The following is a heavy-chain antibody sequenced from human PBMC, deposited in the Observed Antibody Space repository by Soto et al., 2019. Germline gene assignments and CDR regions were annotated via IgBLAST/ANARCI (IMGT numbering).Heavy chain of an antibody. J-gene: IGHJ2*01. CDR2: IYYSGST. CDR3: ARLLFPYCGGHHDLHASPTRRSSDL. CDR1: GGFMSRVDYY. V-gene: IGHV4-30-4*01. D-gene: IGHD6-25*01. Sequence: APQARCVTWTGSGGFMSRVDYYGCWIRQAQGKGLEWIGNIYYSGSTYYNPSLQSRVTISVDTSKNQFSLKLSSVTAADTAVYYCARLLFPYCGGHHDLHASPTRRSSDL.